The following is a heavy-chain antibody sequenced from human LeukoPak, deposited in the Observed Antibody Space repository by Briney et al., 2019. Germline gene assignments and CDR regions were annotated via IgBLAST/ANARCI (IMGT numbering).Heavy chain of an antibody. Sequence: GASVKVSCKASGYTFTSYDINWVRQATGQGLEWMGWMNPNSGNTGYAQKFQGRVTMTRNTSISTAYMELSSLRSEDTAVYYCARVSSSSWFPTYYYYGMDVWGQGTTVTVSS. V-gene: IGHV1-8*01. J-gene: IGHJ6*02. CDR3: ARVSSSSWFPTYYYYGMDV. CDR1: GYTFTSYD. D-gene: IGHD6-13*01. CDR2: MNPNSGNT.